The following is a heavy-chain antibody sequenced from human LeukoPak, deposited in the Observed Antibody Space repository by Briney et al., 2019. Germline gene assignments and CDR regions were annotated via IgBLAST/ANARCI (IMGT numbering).Heavy chain of an antibody. CDR2: IYTSGST. V-gene: IGHV4-61*02. J-gene: IGHJ4*02. CDR1: GGSISSGSYY. D-gene: IGHD2-15*01. CDR3: AGEKLLGYCSGGSCSKDY. Sequence: SQTLSLTCTVSGGSISSGSYYWSGIRQPARKGLEWIGRIYTSGSTNYNPSLKSRVTISVDTSKNQFSLKLSSVTAADTAVYYCAGEKLLGYCSGGSCSKDYWGQGTLVTVSS.